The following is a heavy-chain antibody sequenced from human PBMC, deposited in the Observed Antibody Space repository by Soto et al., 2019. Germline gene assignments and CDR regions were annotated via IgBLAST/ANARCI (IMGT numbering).Heavy chain of an antibody. CDR2: IIPILGIA. V-gene: IGHV1-69*04. D-gene: IGHD3-10*01. CDR3: ARDISFTPMVRRGGAFDI. J-gene: IGHJ3*02. Sequence: GASVKVSCKASGGTFSSYTISWVRQAPGQGLEWMGRIIPILGIANYAQKFQGRVTITADKSTGTAYMELSSLRSEDTAVYYCARDISFTPMVRRGGAFDIWGQGTMVTVSS. CDR1: GGTFSSYT.